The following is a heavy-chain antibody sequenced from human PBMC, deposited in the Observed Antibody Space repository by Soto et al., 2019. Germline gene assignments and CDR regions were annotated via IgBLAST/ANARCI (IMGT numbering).Heavy chain of an antibody. V-gene: IGHV3-21*01. Sequence: PGGSLSLSCAASGFTFSSYSMNWVRQAPGKGLEWVSSISSSSSYIYYADSVKGRFTTSRDNAKNSLYLQMNSLRAEDTARYYCARDQDPYGDPLVSAYWGQGTLVTVSS. J-gene: IGHJ4*02. CDR2: ISSSSSYI. CDR3: ARDQDPYGDPLVSAY. D-gene: IGHD4-17*01. CDR1: GFTFSSYS.